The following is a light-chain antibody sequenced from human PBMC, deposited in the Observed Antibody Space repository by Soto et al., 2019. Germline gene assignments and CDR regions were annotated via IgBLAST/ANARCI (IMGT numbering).Light chain of an antibody. CDR3: GSYTTTSTRV. V-gene: IGLV2-14*01. CDR1: SSDIGAYNF. J-gene: IGLJ3*02. CDR2: EVS. Sequence: QSALTQPASVSGSPGQSITISCNGTSSDIGAYNFVSWYQQFPDKAPTLLIYEVSNRPSEIPDRFSGSKSGNSASLTISGLQAEDEATYSCGSYTTTSTRVFGGGTKVTVL.